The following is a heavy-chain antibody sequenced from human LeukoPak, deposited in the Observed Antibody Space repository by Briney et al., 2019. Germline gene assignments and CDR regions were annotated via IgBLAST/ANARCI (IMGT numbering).Heavy chain of an antibody. Sequence: PGRSLRLSCAASGFTFDDYAMRWVRQAPGKGLEWVSGISWNSGSIGYADSVKGRFTISRDNAKNSLYLQMNSLRAEDTALYYCARLPGGYCSSTSCYDYWGQGTLVTVSS. CDR2: ISWNSGSI. CDR3: ARLPGGYCSSTSCYDY. CDR1: GFTFDDYA. J-gene: IGHJ4*02. D-gene: IGHD2-2*01. V-gene: IGHV3-9*01.